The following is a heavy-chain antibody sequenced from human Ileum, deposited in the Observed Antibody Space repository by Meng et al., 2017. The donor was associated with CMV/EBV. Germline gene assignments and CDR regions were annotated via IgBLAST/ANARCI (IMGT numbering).Heavy chain of an antibody. D-gene: IGHD6-6*01. J-gene: IGHJ4*02. CDR3: ARDPSQYSSSYYFDH. V-gene: IGHV3-30*02. CDR1: GFTFSNYD. Sequence: GESLKISCAACGFTFSNYDMHWVRQPPGKGLEWVAMIHFDGSHNYHEDSVKGRFTISRDNSKNTLYLQMNSLRPEDTAVYYCARDPSQYSSSYYFDHWGQGTLVTVSS. CDR2: IHFDGSHN.